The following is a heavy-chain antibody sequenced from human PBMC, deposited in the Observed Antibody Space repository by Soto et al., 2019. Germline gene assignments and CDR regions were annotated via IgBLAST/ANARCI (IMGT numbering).Heavy chain of an antibody. J-gene: IGHJ4*02. Sequence: QVQLVESGGGVVQPGRSLRLSCAASGLTFSSYAMHWVRQAPGKGLEWVAVISYDGSNKYYADSVKGRFTISRDNSKNTLYLQMNSLRAEDTAVYYCARAEGSGSYGDYFDYWGQGTLVTVSS. CDR1: GLTFSSYA. CDR3: ARAEGSGSYGDYFDY. V-gene: IGHV3-30-3*01. D-gene: IGHD3-10*01. CDR2: ISYDGSNK.